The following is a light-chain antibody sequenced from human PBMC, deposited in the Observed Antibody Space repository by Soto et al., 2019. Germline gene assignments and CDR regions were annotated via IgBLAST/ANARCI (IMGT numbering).Light chain of an antibody. CDR3: QQYYSYPRT. Sequence: ESGLTQSPATLSLSPGERATVSCRASQSVSSNLAWYQQKAGQAPRLLMYGASTRATGIPARFSGSGSGTDFTLTISCLQSEDFATYYCQQYYSYPRTFGQGTKVDIK. V-gene: IGKV3-15*01. J-gene: IGKJ1*01. CDR2: GAS. CDR1: QSVSSN.